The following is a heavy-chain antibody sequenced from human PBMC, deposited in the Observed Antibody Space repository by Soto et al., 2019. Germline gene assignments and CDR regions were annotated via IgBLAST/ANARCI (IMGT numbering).Heavy chain of an antibody. V-gene: IGHV3-30*18. CDR2: ISYDGSNK. CDR1: GFTFSSYG. J-gene: IGHJ4*01. D-gene: IGHD6-13*01. CDR3: AKDAAAQYFDY. Sequence: QVQLVESGGGVVQPGRSLRLSCAASGFTFSSYGMHWVRQAPGKGLEWVAVISYDGSNKYYADSVKGRFTISRDNSKNTLYLQMNSLRAEDTAVYYCAKDAAAQYFDYWGHGTLVTVSS.